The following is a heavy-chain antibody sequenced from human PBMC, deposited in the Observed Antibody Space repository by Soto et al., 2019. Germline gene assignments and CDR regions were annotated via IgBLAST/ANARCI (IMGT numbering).Heavy chain of an antibody. CDR1: GFTFSSYG. Sequence: LRLSCAASGFTFSSYGMHWVRQAPGKGLEWVAVIWYDGSNKYYADSVKGRFTISRDNSKNTLYLQMNSLRAEDTAVYYCARDRWIQLWLRPGDAFDIWGQGTMVTVSS. J-gene: IGHJ3*02. V-gene: IGHV3-33*01. CDR3: ARDRWIQLWLRPGDAFDI. CDR2: IWYDGSNK. D-gene: IGHD5-18*01.